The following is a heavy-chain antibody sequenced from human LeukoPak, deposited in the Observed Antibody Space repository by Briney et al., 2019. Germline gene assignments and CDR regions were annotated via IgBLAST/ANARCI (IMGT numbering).Heavy chain of an antibody. CDR2: IYTSGST. CDR3: ARENSGSYREFDY. V-gene: IGHV4-4*07. CDR1: GGSISSYY. Sequence: SATLSLTCTVSGGSISSYYWSWIRQPAGKGLEWIGRIYTSGSTNYNASLKSRVRMSVDTSKNQFSLKLSSVTAADTAVFYCARENSGSYREFDYWGQGTLVTVSS. J-gene: IGHJ4*02. D-gene: IGHD1-26*01.